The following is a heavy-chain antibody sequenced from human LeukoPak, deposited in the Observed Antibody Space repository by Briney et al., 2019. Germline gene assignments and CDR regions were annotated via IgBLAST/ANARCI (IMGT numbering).Heavy chain of an antibody. CDR2: IYYSGSA. V-gene: IGHV4-61*01. J-gene: IGHJ4*02. CDR3: ACCLAEGETGFDY. D-gene: IGHD3-3*02. Sequence: PSETLSLTCTVSGGSISSGSYYWSWIRQPPGKGLEWIGYIYYSGSANYNPSLKSRVTISVDTSKNQFSLKLSSVTAADTAVYYCACCLAEGETGFDYWGQGTLVTVSS. CDR1: GGSISSGSYY.